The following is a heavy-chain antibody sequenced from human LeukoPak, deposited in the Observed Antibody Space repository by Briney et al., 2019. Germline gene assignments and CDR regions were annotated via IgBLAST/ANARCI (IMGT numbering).Heavy chain of an antibody. V-gene: IGHV3-23*01. CDR2: INGAATST. J-gene: IGHJ1*01. CDR3: ALLAYCSGGICYSTDFLGYVQH. CDR1: GFTFSSHD. Sequence: GGSLRLSCAASGFTFSSHDMNWVRQAPGKGLEWVSNINGAATSTSYADSVKGRFTISRDNSKNTLYLQMNSLRAEDTAVYYCALLAYCSGGICYSTDFLGYVQHWGQGTLVTVSS. D-gene: IGHD2-15*01.